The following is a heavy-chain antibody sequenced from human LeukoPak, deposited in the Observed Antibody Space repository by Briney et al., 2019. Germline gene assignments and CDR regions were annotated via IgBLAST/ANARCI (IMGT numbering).Heavy chain of an antibody. CDR3: ARGGGYYDSSGYYIHDY. CDR2: INPNSGGT. D-gene: IGHD3-22*01. Sequence: GASVKVSCKASGYTFTGYYMHWVRQAPGQGLEWMGWINPNSGGTNYAQKFQGRVTMTRDTSISTAYMELSRLRSDGTAVYYCARGGGYYDSSGYYIHDYWGQGTLVTVSS. V-gene: IGHV1-2*02. J-gene: IGHJ4*02. CDR1: GYTFTGYY.